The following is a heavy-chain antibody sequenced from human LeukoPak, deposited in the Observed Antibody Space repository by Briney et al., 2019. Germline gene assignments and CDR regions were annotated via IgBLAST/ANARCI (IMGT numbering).Heavy chain of an antibody. D-gene: IGHD3-10*01. V-gene: IGHV4-34*01. Sequence: SETLSLTCTVSGGSISNYYWSWIRQPPGKGLEWIGEINHSGSTNYNPSLKSRVTISVDTSKNQFSLKLSSVTAADTAVYYCARRGLHISYYYGSGSPQLPPSLARPFDYWGQGTLVTVSS. CDR3: ARRGLHISYYYGSGSPQLPPSLARPFDY. CDR2: INHSGST. CDR1: GGSISNYY. J-gene: IGHJ4*02.